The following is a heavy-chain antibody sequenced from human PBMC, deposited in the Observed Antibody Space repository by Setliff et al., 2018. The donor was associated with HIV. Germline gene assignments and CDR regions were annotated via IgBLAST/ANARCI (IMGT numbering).Heavy chain of an antibody. CDR2: IYTSGST. J-gene: IGHJ5*02. D-gene: IGHD3-16*01. Sequence: SETLSLTCTVSGGSISSYYWSWIRQPPGKALEWIGYIYTSGSTNYNPSLKSRLTISIDTSKNQFSLNLDSVTTTDTAVYYCARRTFGSGRIDPWGQGTLVTVSS. V-gene: IGHV4-4*08. CDR1: GGSISSYY. CDR3: ARRTFGSGRIDP.